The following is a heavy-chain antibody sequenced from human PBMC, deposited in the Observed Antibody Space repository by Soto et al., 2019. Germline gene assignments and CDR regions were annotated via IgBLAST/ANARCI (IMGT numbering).Heavy chain of an antibody. CDR3: AGVVINNEYKWFDA. V-gene: IGHV4-59*08. J-gene: IGHJ5*02. D-gene: IGHD2-8*01. CDR2: IYYSGHT. Sequence: SETLSLTRTVSGDINSHHWSWVRQAPGKGLEWIGYIYYSGHTNYNPSLKSRLTISIDTSENHFSLKLSSVTAADAAVYYCAGVVINNEYKWFDAWGQGILVTVSS. CDR1: GDINSHH.